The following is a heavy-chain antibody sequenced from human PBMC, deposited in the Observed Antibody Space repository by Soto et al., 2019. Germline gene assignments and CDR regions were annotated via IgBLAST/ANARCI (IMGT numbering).Heavy chain of an antibody. V-gene: IGHV3-48*04. CDR2: ISSSSSTI. CDR3: ARDNYYDSSGYYYYYYGMDV. D-gene: IGHD3-22*01. CDR1: GFTFSSYS. Sequence: GGSLRLSCAASGFTFSSYSMNWVRQAPGKGLEWVSYISSSSSTIYYADSVKGRFTISRDNAKNSLYLQMNSLRAEDTAVYYCARDNYYDSSGYYYYYYGMDVWGQGTTVTVSS. J-gene: IGHJ6*02.